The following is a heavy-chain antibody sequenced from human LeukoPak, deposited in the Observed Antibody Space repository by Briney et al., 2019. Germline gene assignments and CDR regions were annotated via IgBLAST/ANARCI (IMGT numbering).Heavy chain of an antibody. CDR1: GFTFSSYW. J-gene: IGHJ6*03. Sequence: GGSLRLSCAASGFTFSSYWMSWVRQAPGKGLEWVANIKQDGSEKYYVDSVKGRFTISRDNSKNTLYLQMDGLRAEDTALYYCAKDWATVNYYYMDVWGKGTTVTVSS. CDR3: AKDWATVNYYYMDV. V-gene: IGHV3-7*01. CDR2: IKQDGSEK. D-gene: IGHD1-26*01.